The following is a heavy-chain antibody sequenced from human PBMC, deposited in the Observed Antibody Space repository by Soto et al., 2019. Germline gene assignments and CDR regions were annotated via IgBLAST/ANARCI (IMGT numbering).Heavy chain of an antibody. D-gene: IGHD3-10*01. J-gene: IGHJ2*01. CDR2: NLPLFNIS. CDR1: GGAFSSYA. Sequence: QVQLVQSGAEVKKPGSSVKVSCKASGGAFSSYAISWVRQAPGQGLEWMGGNLPLFNISNYAQKFQGRVTITADEPTSTAYMDLSNLTSEDTAVYYCARRRLGYGSGYFELWGRGTLITVSS. V-gene: IGHV1-69*01. CDR3: ARRRLGYGSGYFEL.